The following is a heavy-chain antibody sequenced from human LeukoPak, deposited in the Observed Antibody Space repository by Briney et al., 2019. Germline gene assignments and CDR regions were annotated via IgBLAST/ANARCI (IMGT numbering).Heavy chain of an antibody. CDR1: GFTFSTYW. CDR3: ARDCSTTNCYSGYLDN. J-gene: IGHJ4*02. Sequence: GGSLRLSCAVSGFTFSTYWMSWVRQAPGKGLEWVVNIKQDGSEKYYVDSVRGRFTISRDNAENSLYLQMNSLRAEDTAVYYCARDCSTTNCYSGYLDNWGQGILVTVSS. D-gene: IGHD2-2*01. CDR2: IKQDGSEK. V-gene: IGHV3-7*01.